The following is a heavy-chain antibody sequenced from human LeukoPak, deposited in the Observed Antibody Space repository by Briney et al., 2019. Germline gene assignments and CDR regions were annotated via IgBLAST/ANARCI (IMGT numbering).Heavy chain of an antibody. V-gene: IGHV4-61*02. CDR2: IYTSGST. J-gene: IGHJ5*02. Sequence: SQTLSLTCTVSGGSISSGSYYWSWIRQPAGKGLEWIGRIYTSGSTNYNPFLKSRVTISVDTSKNQFSLKLSSVTAADTAVYYCARGQAIFGVVNWFDPWGQGTLVTVSS. D-gene: IGHD3-3*01. CDR1: GGSISSGSYY. CDR3: ARGQAIFGVVNWFDP.